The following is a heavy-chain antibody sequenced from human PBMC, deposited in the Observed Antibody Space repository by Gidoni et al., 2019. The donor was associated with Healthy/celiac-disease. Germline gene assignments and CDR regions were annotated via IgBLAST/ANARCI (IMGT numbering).Heavy chain of an antibody. CDR1: GFTFSRYA. D-gene: IGHD5-18*01. J-gene: IGHJ4*02. CDR2: ISGSGGCT. Sequence: PAPGFTFSRYAMSWGRQAPGMGLEWVSAISGSGGCTYYADSVKGRFTISRDNSKNTLYLQMNSLSAEDTAVYYCAKDLLHSYGYEDYWGQGTLVTVSS. CDR3: AKDLLHSYGYEDY. V-gene: IGHV3-23*01.